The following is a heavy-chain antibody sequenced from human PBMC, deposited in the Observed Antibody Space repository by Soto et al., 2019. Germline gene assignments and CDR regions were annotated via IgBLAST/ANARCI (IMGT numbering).Heavy chain of an antibody. CDR3: ARDQGVATGGFGC. CDR1: GASISGYS. J-gene: IGHJ4*02. D-gene: IGHD2-15*01. Sequence: QVQLQESGPGLGKPSETLSLTCTVSGASISGYSWSWIRQAPGKGLEWIVYISYTVSTNSNPSLKKRVTIPVDTSNNQFSLNLSSVTAGDTDVYYCARDQGVATGGFGCWGQGTLVTVS. V-gene: IGHV4-59*12. CDR2: ISYTVST.